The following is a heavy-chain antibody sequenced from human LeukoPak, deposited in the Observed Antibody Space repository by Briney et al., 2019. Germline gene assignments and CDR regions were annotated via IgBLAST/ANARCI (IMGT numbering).Heavy chain of an antibody. Sequence: SETLSPTCAVYGGSFSGYYWSWIRQPPGKGLEWIGEINHSGSTNYNPSLKSRVTISVDTSKNQFSLKLSSVTAADTAVYYCARARPRGYYYYYGMDVWGQGTTVTVSS. J-gene: IGHJ6*02. V-gene: IGHV4-34*01. CDR1: GGSFSGYY. CDR3: ARARPRGYYYYYGMDV. CDR2: INHSGST.